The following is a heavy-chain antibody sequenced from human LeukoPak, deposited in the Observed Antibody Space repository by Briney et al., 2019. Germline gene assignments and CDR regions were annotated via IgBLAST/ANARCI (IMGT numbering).Heavy chain of an antibody. CDR3: AKDQGAYDPEYYFDY. CDR1: GFTFNTYG. CDR2: ISYDGSNS. D-gene: IGHD5-12*01. Sequence: GGSLRLSCAASGFTFNTYGMHWVRQAPGKGLEWVAIISYDGSNSYYADSVKGRFTISRDNSKNTLYLQMNSLRGEDTAVYYCAKDQGAYDPEYYFDYWGQGTLVTVSS. J-gene: IGHJ4*02. V-gene: IGHV3-30*18.